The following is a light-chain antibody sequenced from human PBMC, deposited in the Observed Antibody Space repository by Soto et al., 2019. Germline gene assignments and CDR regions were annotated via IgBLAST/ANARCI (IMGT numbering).Light chain of an antibody. J-gene: IGLJ1*01. V-gene: IGLV2-14*01. Sequence: QSVLTQPASVSGSPGQSITISCTGTSSDVGGYNYVSWYQQHPGKAPKLMIYEVSNRPSGVSNRFSGSKSGNTASLTISGLQAEDEADYFCSSYTRTTYVVGTGTKLTVL. CDR1: SSDVGGYNY. CDR2: EVS. CDR3: SSYTRTTYV.